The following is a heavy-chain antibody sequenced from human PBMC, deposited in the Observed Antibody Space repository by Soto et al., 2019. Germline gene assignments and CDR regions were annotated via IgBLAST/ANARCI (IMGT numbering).Heavy chain of an antibody. Sequence: SVKVSCKASGGTFSSYAISWVRQAPGQGLEWMGGFIPIFGTANYAQKFQGRVTITADESTSTAYMELSSLRSEDTAVYYCARGVAAAGFTYYYYGMDVWGQGTTVTVSS. D-gene: IGHD6-13*01. CDR1: GGTFSSYA. J-gene: IGHJ6*02. CDR3: ARGVAAAGFTYYYYGMDV. V-gene: IGHV1-69*13. CDR2: FIPIFGTA.